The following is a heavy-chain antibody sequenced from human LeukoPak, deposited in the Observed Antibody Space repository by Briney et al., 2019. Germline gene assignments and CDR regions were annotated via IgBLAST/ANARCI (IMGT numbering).Heavy chain of an antibody. CDR2: ISGSGGGT. CDR3: AKSRSPGYSMGYDPDY. V-gene: IGHV3-23*01. CDR1: GFTFSTYG. J-gene: IGHJ4*02. D-gene: IGHD5-18*01. Sequence: GGSLRLSCGASGFTFSTYGMNWVRQAPGKGLEWVSAISGSGGGTFYTHSVKGRFTISRDNSKNTLFLQMNGLRAEDTAPYYCAKSRSPGYSMGYDPDYWGQGTLVIVST.